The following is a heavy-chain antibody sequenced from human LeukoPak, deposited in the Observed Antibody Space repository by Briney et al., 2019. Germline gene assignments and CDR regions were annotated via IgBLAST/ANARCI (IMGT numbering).Heavy chain of an antibody. Sequence: ASVKVSCKASGGTFSSYAISWVRQAPGQGLEWMGGIIPIFGTANYAQKFQGRVTITADESTSTAYMELSSLRSEDTAVYYCARERGYSSSWFPGIYDYWGQGTLVTVSS. D-gene: IGHD6-13*01. CDR1: GGTFSSYA. CDR2: IIPIFGTA. V-gene: IGHV1-69*13. J-gene: IGHJ4*02. CDR3: ARERGYSSSWFPGIYDY.